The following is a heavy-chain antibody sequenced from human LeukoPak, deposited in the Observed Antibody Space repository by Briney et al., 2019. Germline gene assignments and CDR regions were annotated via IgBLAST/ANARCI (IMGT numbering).Heavy chain of an antibody. Sequence: GGCLRLSCAASVFTFSSYCMHWVRQAPGKGLDWVVVISNDGSKKYYADSVKGRFTISRDNSKNTLSLQVSSLRTEDTAVYYCAKDRYSYAFEYSDSWGQGTLVTVSS. J-gene: IGHJ4*02. CDR3: AKDRYSYAFEYSDS. CDR1: VFTFSSYC. CDR2: ISNDGSKK. D-gene: IGHD5-18*01. V-gene: IGHV3-30*18.